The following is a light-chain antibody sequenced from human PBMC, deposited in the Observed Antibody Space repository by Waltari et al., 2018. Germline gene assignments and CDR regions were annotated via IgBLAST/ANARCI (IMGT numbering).Light chain of an antibody. Sequence: LVLTQSPSASASLGASVKLTCRLSSGYSSNVIAWLLQQPGKGPRYLMKVNSDGSHRKGDDIPDRFSASNSGTEYYLTISSLQAEDEADYYCQTGGHGTWVFGGGTKLTVL. CDR1: SGYSSNV. J-gene: IGLJ3*02. CDR2: VNSDGSH. CDR3: QTGGHGTWV. V-gene: IGLV4-69*01.